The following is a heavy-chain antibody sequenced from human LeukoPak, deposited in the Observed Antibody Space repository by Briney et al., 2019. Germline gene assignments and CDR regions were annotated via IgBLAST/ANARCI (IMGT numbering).Heavy chain of an antibody. D-gene: IGHD3-10*01. Sequence: ASVKVSCKASGYTFISNDINWVRQATGQGLVWRGWMNPNNGNAGYAQKFQGRVTMTRDTSISTAYMELSSLRSEDTAVYYCARASRGYSGSGTYLYYFDHWGQGTLVTVSS. CDR3: ARASRGYSGSGTYLYYFDH. V-gene: IGHV1-8*01. J-gene: IGHJ4*02. CDR2: MNPNNGNA. CDR1: GYTFISND.